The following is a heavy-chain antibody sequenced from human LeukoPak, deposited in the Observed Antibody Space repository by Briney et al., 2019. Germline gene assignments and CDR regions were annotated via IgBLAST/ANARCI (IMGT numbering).Heavy chain of an antibody. CDR1: GGSISSYY. D-gene: IGHD3-10*01. CDR2: IYYSGST. V-gene: IGHV4-59*01. CDR3: ARAPYGSGFDY. Sequence: PSETLSLTCTVSGGSISSYYWSWIRQPPGKGLEWIGYIYYSGSTNYNPSLKSRATISVDTSKHQFSLKLSSVTAADTAVYYCARAPYGSGFDYWGQGTLVTVSS. J-gene: IGHJ4*02.